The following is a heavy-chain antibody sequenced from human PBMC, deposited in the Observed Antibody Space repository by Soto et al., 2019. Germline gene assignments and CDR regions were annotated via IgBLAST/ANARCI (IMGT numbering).Heavy chain of an antibody. CDR3: ARGPPALYRDKAYLH. CDR2: INPNSGGT. V-gene: IGHV1-2*02. Sequence: GASVKVSCKASGYTFTGYYMHWVRQAPGQGLEWMGWINPNSGGTNYAQKFQGRVTMTRDTSISTAYMELSRLRSDDTAVYYCARGPPALYRDKAYLHWGQGTLVTVSS. J-gene: IGHJ4*02. D-gene: IGHD5-18*01. CDR1: GYTFTGYY.